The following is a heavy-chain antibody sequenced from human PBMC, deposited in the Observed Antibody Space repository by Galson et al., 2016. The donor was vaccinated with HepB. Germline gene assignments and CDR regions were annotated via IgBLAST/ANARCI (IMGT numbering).Heavy chain of an antibody. CDR3: AKSYGWLPDLHY. Sequence: SLRLSCAASGFTFSSYAMHWVRQAPGKGLEWVAVISYDGDNKSYAASVKGRFTISRDNAENPLYLQMNSLRAEDTAVYYCAKSYGWLPDLHYWGQGTLVTVSS. D-gene: IGHD5-12*01. V-gene: IGHV3-30-3*02. CDR2: ISYDGDNK. CDR1: GFTFSSYA. J-gene: IGHJ4*02.